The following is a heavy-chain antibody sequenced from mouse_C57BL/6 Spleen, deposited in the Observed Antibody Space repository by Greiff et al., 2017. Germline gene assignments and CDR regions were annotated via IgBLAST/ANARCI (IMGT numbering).Heavy chain of an antibody. CDR1: GYTFTSYW. D-gene: IGHD1-1*01. CDR2: IYPSDSET. Sequence: QVQLQQPGAELVMPGASVKLSCKASGYTFTSYWMDWVKQRPGQGLEWIGNIYPSDSETHYNQKFKDKATLTVDKSSSTAYMQLSSLTSEDSAVYYCASSYYGSSPGLAYWGQGTLVTVSA. V-gene: IGHV1-61*01. J-gene: IGHJ3*01. CDR3: ASSYYGSSPGLAY.